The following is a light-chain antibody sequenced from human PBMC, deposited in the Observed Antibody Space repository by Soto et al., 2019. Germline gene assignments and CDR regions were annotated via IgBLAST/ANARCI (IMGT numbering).Light chain of an antibody. CDR1: SSDLGSYNL. J-gene: IGLJ1*01. CDR2: EGS. Sequence: QSVLTQPASLSGSPGQSTTLSCTGTSSDLGSYNLVSWYQQHPGKAPKLMIYEGSKRPSGVSYRFSGSKSGNAASLTISGLQTEDEADYYCCSYAGSSTFVFGTGTKVTVL. CDR3: CSYAGSSTFV. V-gene: IGLV2-23*01.